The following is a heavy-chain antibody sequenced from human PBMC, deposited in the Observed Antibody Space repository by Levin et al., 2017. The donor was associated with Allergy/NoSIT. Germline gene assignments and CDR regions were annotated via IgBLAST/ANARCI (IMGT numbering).Heavy chain of an antibody. CDR1: GFTFDDHA. CDR2: ISWSSDSI. CDR3: AKDRYGGTSTRGNYFDY. V-gene: IGHV3-9*01. J-gene: IGHJ4*02. D-gene: IGHD4-23*01. Sequence: GGSLRLSCAASGFTFDDHAMHWVRQAPGKGLEWVSGISWSSDSIGYADSVKGRFTISRDNAKNSLHLQMSSLRAEDTALYYCAKDRYGGTSTRGNYFDYWGQGTLVTVSS.